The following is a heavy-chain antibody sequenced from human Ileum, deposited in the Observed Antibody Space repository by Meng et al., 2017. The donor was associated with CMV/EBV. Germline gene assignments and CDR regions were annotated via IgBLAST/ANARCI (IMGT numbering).Heavy chain of an antibody. CDR3: TRGHSGIHIYAYDI. CDR2: AANKANSYTT. V-gene: IGHV3-72*01. D-gene: IGHD1-26*01. J-gene: IGHJ3*02. CDR1: GFIFSDHY. Sequence: GGSLRLSCAGSGFIFSDHYIDWVRQAPGKGLEWVGRAANKANSYTTEYAASVKGRFTFSRDDSENSLYLQMNSLRSEDTAVYYCTRGHSGIHIYAYDIWGQGTLVTVSS.